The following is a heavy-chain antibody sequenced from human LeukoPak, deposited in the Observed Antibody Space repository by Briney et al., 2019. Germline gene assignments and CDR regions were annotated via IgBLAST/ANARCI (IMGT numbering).Heavy chain of an antibody. Sequence: QPGGSLRLSCAASGFTFSSYAMSWVRQAPGKGLEWVSAISGSGGSTYYADSVKGRFTISRDNSKNTLYLQMNSLRAEDTAVYYCARGISYGAAHWVDPWGQGTLVTVSS. CDR2: ISGSGGST. V-gene: IGHV3-23*01. CDR1: GFTFSSYA. D-gene: IGHD4-17*01. J-gene: IGHJ5*02. CDR3: ARGISYGAAHWVDP.